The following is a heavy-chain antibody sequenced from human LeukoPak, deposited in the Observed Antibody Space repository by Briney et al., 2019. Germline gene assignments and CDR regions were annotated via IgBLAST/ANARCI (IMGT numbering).Heavy chain of an antibody. Sequence: GGSLRLSCAASGFTFSSYAMSWVRQAPGKGLEWVSYISSSGSTIYYADSVKGRFTISRDNAKNSLYLQMNSLRAEDTAVYYCARDRIAVAGKDYYYGMDVWGQGTTVTVSS. J-gene: IGHJ6*02. D-gene: IGHD6-19*01. V-gene: IGHV3-48*04. CDR1: GFTFSSYA. CDR3: ARDRIAVAGKDYYYGMDV. CDR2: ISSSGSTI.